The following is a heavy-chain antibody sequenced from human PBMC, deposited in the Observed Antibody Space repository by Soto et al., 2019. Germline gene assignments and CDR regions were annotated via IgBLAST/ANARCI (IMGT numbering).Heavy chain of an antibody. J-gene: IGHJ4*02. CDR1: GFSLSTSGVG. CDR2: IYWDDDK. V-gene: IGHV2-5*02. Sequence: QITLKESGPTLVKPTQTLTLTCTFSGFSLSTSGVGVGWIRQPPGKALEWLALIYWDDDKRYSPSLKSRLTITKXXSXNPXVLTMTNMDPVDTATYYCAHITPVVTMVRGHPFDYWGQGTLVTVSS. D-gene: IGHD3-10*01. CDR3: AHITPVVTMVRGHPFDY.